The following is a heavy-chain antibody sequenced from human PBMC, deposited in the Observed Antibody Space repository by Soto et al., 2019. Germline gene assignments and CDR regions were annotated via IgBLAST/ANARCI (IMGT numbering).Heavy chain of an antibody. J-gene: IGHJ6*02. CDR1: GFTFRNYS. CDR3: TRILWSSRRDALDI. Sequence: PXGSLRLSCAAPGFTFRNYSVAWVRQAPGEDLEWVSAIGTSGTPTLYADSVKSRFSISRDDSRNTVSLQMNSLGVEDTATYYCTRILWSSRRDALDIWGQGTTVTVSS. V-gene: IGHV3-23*01. CDR2: IGTSGTPT. D-gene: IGHD2-21*01.